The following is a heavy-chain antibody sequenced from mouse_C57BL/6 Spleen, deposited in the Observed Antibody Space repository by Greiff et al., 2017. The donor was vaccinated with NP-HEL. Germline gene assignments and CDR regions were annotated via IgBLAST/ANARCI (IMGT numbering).Heavy chain of an antibody. CDR3: ARLISYDYDDYYAMDY. CDR1: GYTFTDYY. D-gene: IGHD2-4*01. CDR2: INPNNGGT. J-gene: IGHJ4*01. Sequence: EVQLQQSGPELVKPGASVKISCKASGYTFTDYYMNWVKQSHGKSLEWIGDINPNNGGTSYNQKFKGKATLTVDKSSSTAYMELRSLTSEDSAVYYCARLISYDYDDYYAMDYWGQGTSVTVSS. V-gene: IGHV1-26*01.